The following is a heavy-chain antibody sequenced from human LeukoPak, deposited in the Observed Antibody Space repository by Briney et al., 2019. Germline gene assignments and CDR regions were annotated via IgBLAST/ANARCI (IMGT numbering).Heavy chain of an antibody. CDR3: ARVPYSSGWQFDY. Sequence: SETLSLTCTVSGGSISSSSYYWGWIRQPPGKGLEWIGSIYYSGSTYYNPSLKSRVTISVDTSKNQFSLKLSSVTAADTAVYYCARVPYSSGWQFDYWGQGTLVTVSS. J-gene: IGHJ4*02. V-gene: IGHV4-39*01. CDR1: GGSISSSSYY. D-gene: IGHD6-19*01. CDR2: IYYSGST.